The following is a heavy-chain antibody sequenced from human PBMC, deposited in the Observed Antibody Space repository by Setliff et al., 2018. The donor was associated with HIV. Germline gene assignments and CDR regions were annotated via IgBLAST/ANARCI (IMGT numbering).Heavy chain of an antibody. V-gene: IGHV1-69*13. CDR1: GDTFSSDA. CDR3: ARDVYYYFYMDV. J-gene: IGHJ6*03. CDR2: IIPIFGSP. Sequence: RASVKVSCKASGDTFSSDAISWVRQAPGQGLEWMGRIIPIFGSPNYAQKFQGRVTITADESTSTAYMELSSLRSEDTAVYYCARDVYYYFYMDVWGKGTTVTVSS.